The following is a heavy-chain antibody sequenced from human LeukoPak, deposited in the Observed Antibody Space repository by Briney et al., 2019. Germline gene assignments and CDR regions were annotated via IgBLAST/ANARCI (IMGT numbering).Heavy chain of an antibody. J-gene: IGHJ4*02. CDR3: ARDFIYGGRLFDY. Sequence: ASVKVSCKASGYIFTRYGISWVRQAPGQGLEWMGWISSYNGNTNYAQKLQGRVTITTGISTNTAYMELRSLRSDDTAFYYCARDFIYGGRLFDYWGQGTLVTVSS. D-gene: IGHD4/OR15-4a*01. CDR1: GYIFTRYG. CDR2: ISSYNGNT. V-gene: IGHV1-18*01.